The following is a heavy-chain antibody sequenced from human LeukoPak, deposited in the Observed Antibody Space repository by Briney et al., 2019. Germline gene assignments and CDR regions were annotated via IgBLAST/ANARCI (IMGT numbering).Heavy chain of an antibody. CDR2: IYHSGST. CDR3: ASARRRGALVFHY. Sequence: SETLSLTCAVSGGSISSGGYSWSWIRQPPGKGLEWIGYIYHSGSTYYNPSLKSRVTISVDRSKNQFSLKLSSVTAADTAVYYCASARRRGALVFHYGGQETVANVPP. J-gene: IGHJ4*02. V-gene: IGHV4-30-2*01. D-gene: IGHD3-10*01. CDR1: GGSISSGGYS.